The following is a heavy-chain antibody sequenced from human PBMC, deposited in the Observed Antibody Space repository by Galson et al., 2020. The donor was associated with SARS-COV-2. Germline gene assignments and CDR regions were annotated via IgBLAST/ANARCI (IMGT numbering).Heavy chain of an antibody. CDR2: IKQDGSEK. CDR1: GFTFSSYW. J-gene: IGHJ6*03. Sequence: GGSLRLSCAASGFTFSSYWMSWVRQAPGKGLEWVANIKQDGSEKYYVDSVKGRFTISRDNAKNSLYLQMNSLRAEDTAVYYCAREAYCSSTSCFYYYYYMDVWGKGTTVTVSS. V-gene: IGHV3-7*01. D-gene: IGHD2-2*01. CDR3: AREAYCSSTSCFYYYYYMDV.